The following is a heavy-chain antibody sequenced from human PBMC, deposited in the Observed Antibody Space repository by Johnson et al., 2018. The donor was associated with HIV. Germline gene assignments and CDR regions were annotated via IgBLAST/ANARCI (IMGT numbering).Heavy chain of an antibody. CDR2: ISYDGSNK. CDR1: GFTFSNYT. V-gene: IGHV3-30-3*01. Sequence: QVQLVESGGGVVQPGRSLRLSCAASGFTFSNYTIHWVRQAPGKGLEWVAVISYDGSNKYYADSVKGRFTISRDTSKNTLYLQMHSLRSEDTAVYYCAGSESKGTFDAWGQGTMVTVSS. J-gene: IGHJ3*01. D-gene: IGHD3-10*01. CDR3: AGSESKGTFDA.